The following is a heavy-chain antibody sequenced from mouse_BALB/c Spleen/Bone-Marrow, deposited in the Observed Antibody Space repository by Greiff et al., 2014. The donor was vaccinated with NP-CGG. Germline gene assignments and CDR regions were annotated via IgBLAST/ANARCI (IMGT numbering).Heavy chain of an antibody. CDR2: ISDGSTYT. CDR3: ARDRGVQGYAMDY. CDR1: GFTFSDYY. D-gene: IGHD2-14*01. V-gene: IGHV5-4*02. J-gene: IGHJ4*01. Sequence: VQLKQSGGGLVKPGGSLKLSCAASGFTFSDYYMYWVRQTPEKRLEWVANISDGSTYTYYPDSVKGRFTISRDNAKNNLYLQMSRLKSEDTALYYCARDRGVQGYAMDYWGQGTSVTVSS.